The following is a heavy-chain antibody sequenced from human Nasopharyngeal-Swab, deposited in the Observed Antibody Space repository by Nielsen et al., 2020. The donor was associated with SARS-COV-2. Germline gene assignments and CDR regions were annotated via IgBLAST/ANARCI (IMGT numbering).Heavy chain of an antibody. CDR1: GFSFSSYW. Sequence: GESLKISCAPSGFSFSSYWMHWVRQAPGKGLVWVSRINSDGRSTDYADSVKGRFTISRDNAKNTLYLQMNSLRVEDTAVYYCARGPSSSPRPSYFYGLDVWGQGTTVTVSS. CDR2: INSDGRST. D-gene: IGHD6-6*01. J-gene: IGHJ6*02. CDR3: ARGPSSSPRPSYFYGLDV. V-gene: IGHV3-74*01.